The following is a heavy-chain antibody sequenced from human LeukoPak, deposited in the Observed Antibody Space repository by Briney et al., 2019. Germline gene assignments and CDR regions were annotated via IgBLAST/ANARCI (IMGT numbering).Heavy chain of an antibody. CDR2: ISSNGVST. CDR1: GFTFSSYA. V-gene: IGHV3-64*01. Sequence: GGSLRLSCAASGFTFSSYAMHWVRQAPGKGLQYVSVISSNGVSTYYANSVKGRFTISRDNSKNTLYLQMGGLKPEDMAVYYCAREGPGGYVGPYFDYWGQGTLVTVSS. J-gene: IGHJ4*02. D-gene: IGHD3-9*01. CDR3: AREGPGGYVGPYFDY.